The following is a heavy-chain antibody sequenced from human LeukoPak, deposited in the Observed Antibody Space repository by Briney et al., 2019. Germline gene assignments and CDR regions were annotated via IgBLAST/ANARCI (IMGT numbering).Heavy chain of an antibody. V-gene: IGHV4-34*01. J-gene: IGHJ4*02. CDR2: INHSGST. CDR3: AKGHSGYVPDY. CDR1: GGSFSGYY. D-gene: IGHD5-12*01. Sequence: PSETLSLTCAVYGGSFSGYYWSWIRQPPGKGLEWIGEINHSGSTNYNPSLKSRVTISVDTSKNQFSLKLSSVTAADTAVYYCAKGHSGYVPDYWGQGTLVTVSS.